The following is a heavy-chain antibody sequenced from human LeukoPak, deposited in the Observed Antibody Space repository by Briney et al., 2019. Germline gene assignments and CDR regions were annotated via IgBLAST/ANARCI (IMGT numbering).Heavy chain of an antibody. CDR2: MKQDGSEK. CDR1: GFTFSSYW. CDR3: ARDRCHGDCYYFDS. Sequence: GGSLRLSCAASGFTFSSYWMTWVRQAPGKGLEWVANMKQDGSEKYYVDSAKGRFTISRDNSKNSLYLQMNSLRAEDTAVYYCARDRCHGDCYYFDSWGQGTLVTVSS. V-gene: IGHV3-7*01. D-gene: IGHD2-21*02. J-gene: IGHJ4*02.